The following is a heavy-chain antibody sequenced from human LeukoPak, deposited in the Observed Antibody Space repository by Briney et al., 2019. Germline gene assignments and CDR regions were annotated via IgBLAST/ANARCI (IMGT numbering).Heavy chain of an antibody. CDR3: ARGYCSGGSCYKLNACDI. Sequence: GGSLRLSCAASGFTFSSYWMHWVRQAPGKGLVWVSHINSDGISTGYVDSVKGRFIISRNNAKNTLYLQMNRLRAEDTAVYYCARGYCSGGSCYKLNACDIWGQGTMVTVSS. D-gene: IGHD2-15*01. CDR2: INSDGIST. CDR1: GFTFSSYW. J-gene: IGHJ3*02. V-gene: IGHV3-74*01.